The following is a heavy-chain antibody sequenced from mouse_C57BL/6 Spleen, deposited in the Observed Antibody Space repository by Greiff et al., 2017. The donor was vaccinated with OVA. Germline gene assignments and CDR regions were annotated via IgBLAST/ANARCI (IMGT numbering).Heavy chain of an antibody. CDR3: AGIYSNYDYYAMDY. V-gene: IGHV1-55*01. Sequence: VQLQQPGAELVKPGASVKMSCKASSYTFTSYWITWVKQRPGQGLEWIGDIYPGSGSTNYNEKFKSKATLTVDTSSSTAYMQLSSLTSEDSAVYYCAGIYSNYDYYAMDYWGQGTSVTVSS. CDR1: SYTFTSYW. J-gene: IGHJ4*01. D-gene: IGHD2-5*01. CDR2: IYPGSGST.